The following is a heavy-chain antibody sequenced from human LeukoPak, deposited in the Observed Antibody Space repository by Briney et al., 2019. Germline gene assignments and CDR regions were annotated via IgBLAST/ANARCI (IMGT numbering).Heavy chain of an antibody. D-gene: IGHD4-23*01. CDR1: GFAFGSEA. V-gene: IGHV3-23*01. J-gene: IGHJ4*02. Sequence: GGSLRLSCAVSGFAFGSEAMSWVRQSPARGLEWVASISPGGGTTYYADYVKGRFTISRDNSKNTLYLQMNSLRAEDTAVYYCAKKSSQAVTFDYWGQGTLVTVSS. CDR2: ISPGGGTT. CDR3: AKKSSQAVTFDY.